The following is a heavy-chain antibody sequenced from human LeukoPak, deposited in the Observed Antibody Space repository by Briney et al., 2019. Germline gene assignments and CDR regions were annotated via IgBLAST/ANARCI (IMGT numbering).Heavy chain of an antibody. J-gene: IGHJ4*02. D-gene: IGHD5-12*01. Sequence: PGGSLRLSCAASGFTFSSYGMHWVRQAPGKGLEWVAFIRYDGSNKYYADSVKGRFTISRDNSKNTLYLQMNSLKASDTAMYYCARRSIYTGYDAHFFDYWGQGTLVTVSS. V-gene: IGHV3-30*02. CDR2: IRYDGSNK. CDR1: GFTFSSYG. CDR3: ARRSIYTGYDAHFFDY.